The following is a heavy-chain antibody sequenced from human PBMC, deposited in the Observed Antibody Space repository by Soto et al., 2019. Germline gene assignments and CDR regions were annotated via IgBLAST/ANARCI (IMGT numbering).Heavy chain of an antibody. V-gene: IGHV4-59*01. CDR3: ARVESAGTVVWFDP. J-gene: IGHJ5*02. CDR2: IYYSGST. Sequence: SETLSLTCTVSGGSISSYYWSWIRQPPGKGLEWIGYIYYSGSTNYNPSLKSRVTISVDTSKNQFSLKLSSVTAADTAVYYCARVESAGTVVWFDPWGQGTLVTVSS. CDR1: GGSISSYY. D-gene: IGHD6-19*01.